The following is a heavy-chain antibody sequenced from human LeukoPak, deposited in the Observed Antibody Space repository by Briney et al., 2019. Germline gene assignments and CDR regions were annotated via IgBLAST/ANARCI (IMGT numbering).Heavy chain of an antibody. J-gene: IGHJ6*03. CDR1: GGSFSGYY. Sequence: PSETLSLTCAVYGGSFSGYYWSWIRQPPGKGLEWIGEINHSGSTNYNPSLKSRVTISVDTSKNQFSLKLSSVTAADTAVYYCASVTIFGVVNYYYMDVWGKGTTVTVSS. V-gene: IGHV4-34*01. D-gene: IGHD3-3*01. CDR2: INHSGST. CDR3: ASVTIFGVVNYYYMDV.